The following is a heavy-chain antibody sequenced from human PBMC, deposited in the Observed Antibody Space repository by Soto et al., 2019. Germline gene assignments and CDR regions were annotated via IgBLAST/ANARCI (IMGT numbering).Heavy chain of an antibody. CDR3: ARALRGSRGYFDL. J-gene: IGHJ2*01. V-gene: IGHV4-34*01. Sequence: QVQLQQWGAGLLKPSETLSLTCAVYGGSFSGYYWSWIRQPQGKGLEWIGEINHSGSTNYNPSLKSRVTISVDTSKNQFSLKLSSVTAADTAVYYCARALRGSRGYFDLWGRGTLVTVSS. CDR1: GGSFSGYY. D-gene: IGHD3-10*01. CDR2: INHSGST.